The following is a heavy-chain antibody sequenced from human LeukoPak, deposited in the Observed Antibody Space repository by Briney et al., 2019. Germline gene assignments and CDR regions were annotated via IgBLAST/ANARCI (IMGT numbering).Heavy chain of an antibody. CDR2: INIGGTNT. V-gene: IGHV3-11*01. CDR1: GFTFND. Sequence: GGSLRLSCAASGFTFNDMSWIRQAPGKGLEWLSYINIGGTNTHYADSEKGRFTISRDNAKKSLYLEMNNLRAEDTAVYYCATDGAGFDTWGQGVLVTVSS. CDR3: ATDGAGFDT. J-gene: IGHJ5*02.